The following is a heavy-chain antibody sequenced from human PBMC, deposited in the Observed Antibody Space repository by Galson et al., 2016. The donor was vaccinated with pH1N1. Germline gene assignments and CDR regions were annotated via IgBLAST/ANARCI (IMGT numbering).Heavy chain of an antibody. CDR3: GTKTLTNEDRNFFEYGMDV. V-gene: IGHV1-69*13. Sequence: SVKVSCKASGGTFNSHSFNWVRRTAGQGLEWMGGVIPLFGTTHYAQMFQGRVTVIADDSSTTVYMELKNLRPEDTAVYYCGTKTLTNEDRNFFEYGMDVWGQGTTVAVSS. D-gene: IGHD2-8*01. CDR2: VIPLFGTT. J-gene: IGHJ6*02. CDR1: GGTFNSHS.